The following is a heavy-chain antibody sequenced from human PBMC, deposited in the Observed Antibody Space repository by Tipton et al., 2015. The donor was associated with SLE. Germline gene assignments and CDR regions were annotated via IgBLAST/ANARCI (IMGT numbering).Heavy chain of an antibody. CDR3: GRKGCIGGHCYPLDY. V-gene: IGHV3-33*01. CDR2: IWYDGNNK. CDR1: GFTLSNYG. Sequence: SLRLSCAAYGFTLSNYGIHWVRQAQGKGLEWVAVIWYDGNNKHYADSVKGRFTISRDNAKNSLYLQMNSLRVEETAVYYCGRKGCIGGHCYPLDYWGQGALVTVSS. D-gene: IGHD2-15*01. J-gene: IGHJ4*02.